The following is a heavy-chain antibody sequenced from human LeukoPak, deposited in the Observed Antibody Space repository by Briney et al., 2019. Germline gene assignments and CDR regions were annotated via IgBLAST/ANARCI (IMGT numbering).Heavy chain of an antibody. CDR1: GGSISSSSYY. J-gene: IGHJ4*02. CDR2: IYYSGST. Sequence: SSETLSLTCTVSGGSISSSSYYWGWIRQPPGKGLEWIGSIYYSGSTYYNPSLKSRVTISVGTSKNQFSLKLSSVTAADTAVYYRARQEGYCSSTSCYALWFDYWGQGTLVTVSS. D-gene: IGHD2-2*01. CDR3: ARQEGYCSSTSCYALWFDY. V-gene: IGHV4-39*01.